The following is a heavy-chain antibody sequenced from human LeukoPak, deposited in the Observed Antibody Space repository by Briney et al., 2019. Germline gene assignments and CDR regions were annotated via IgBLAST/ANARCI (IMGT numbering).Heavy chain of an antibody. J-gene: IGHJ4*02. D-gene: IGHD3-3*01. CDR2: ISHSGST. V-gene: IGHV4-34*01. CDR1: GVPFSGYY. CDR3: ARGRASYDFWSGYLFDY. Sequence: SETLSLTCAVYGVPFSGYYWTWIRQPPGKGLEWIGEISHSGSTNHNPSLKSRVAISVDTSKNQFSLKLSSVTAADTAVYYCARGRASYDFWSGYLFDYWGQGTLVTVSS.